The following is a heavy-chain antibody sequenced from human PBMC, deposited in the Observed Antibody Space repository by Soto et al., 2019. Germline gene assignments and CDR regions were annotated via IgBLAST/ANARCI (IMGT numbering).Heavy chain of an antibody. Sequence: VSVKVSCKASGYTFTSYDIKWVRQATGQGLEWMGWMNPNSGNTGYAQKFQGRVTMTRNTSISTAYMELSSLRSEDTAVYYCARVYDFWSGYYYYYYGMDAWGQGTTVTVSS. CDR1: GYTFTSYD. CDR2: MNPNSGNT. D-gene: IGHD3-3*01. CDR3: ARVYDFWSGYYYYYYGMDA. V-gene: IGHV1-8*01. J-gene: IGHJ6*02.